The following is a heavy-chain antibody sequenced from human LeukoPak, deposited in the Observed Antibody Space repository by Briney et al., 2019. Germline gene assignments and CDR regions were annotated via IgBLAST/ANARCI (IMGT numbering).Heavy chain of an antibody. J-gene: IGHJ6*03. D-gene: IGHD5-24*01. CDR3: ARVQRDGYYYYYHMDV. CDR1: GYTFTSYG. CDR2: ISAYNGNT. V-gene: IGHV1-18*01. Sequence: ASVKVSCKASGYTFTSYGISWVRQAPGQGLEWMGWISAYNGNTNYAQKLQGRVTMTTDTSTSTAYMELSSLRSEDTAVYYCARVQRDGYYYYYHMDVWGRGTTVTISS.